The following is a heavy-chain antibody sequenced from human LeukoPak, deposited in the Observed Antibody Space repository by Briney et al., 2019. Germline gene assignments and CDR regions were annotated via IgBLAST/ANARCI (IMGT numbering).Heavy chain of an antibody. CDR3: ARGRPYYDSSGYYSGFDY. CDR2: INHSGST. D-gene: IGHD3-22*01. V-gene: IGHV4-34*01. Sequence: SETLSLTCAVYGGSFSGYYWSWIRQPPGKGLEWIGEINHSGSTNYNPSLKSRVTISVDTSKNQFSLKLSSVTAADTAVYYCARGRPYYDSSGYYSGFDYWGQGTLVTVSS. J-gene: IGHJ4*02. CDR1: GGSFSGYY.